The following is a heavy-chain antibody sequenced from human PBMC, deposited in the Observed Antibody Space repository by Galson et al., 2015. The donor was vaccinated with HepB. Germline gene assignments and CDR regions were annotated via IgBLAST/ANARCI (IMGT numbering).Heavy chain of an antibody. V-gene: IGHV5-51*01. CDR3: ATGGYCSASTCYSFFDY. Sequence: QSGAEVKKPGESLKISCKGSGCSFSTYWIGWVRQMPGKGLEWMGIIYPGDSDTRYSPSFQGQVTISADKSINTAYLQWSSLKASDTAMYYCATGGYCSASTCYSFFDYWGQGTLVTVSS. CDR2: IYPGDSDT. D-gene: IGHD2-15*01. J-gene: IGHJ4*02. CDR1: GCSFSTYW.